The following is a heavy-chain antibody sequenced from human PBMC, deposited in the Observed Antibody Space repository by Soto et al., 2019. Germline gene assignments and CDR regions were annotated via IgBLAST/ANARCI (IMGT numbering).Heavy chain of an antibody. V-gene: IGHV1-69*01. CDR2: IIPTLGTT. D-gene: IGHD2-21*02. Sequence: QVQLVQSGTEVKTPGSSVKVSCKASGGSFSKFAINWVRQAPGQGLEWMGGIIPTLGTTDYAHKFQGRVTFTADEATRTAYMELGGLRSEDTAVYYCARDDATHCGDDCYRYFYYGMDVWGQGTTVTVSS. J-gene: IGHJ6*02. CDR3: ARDDATHCGDDCYRYFYYGMDV. CDR1: GGSFSKFA.